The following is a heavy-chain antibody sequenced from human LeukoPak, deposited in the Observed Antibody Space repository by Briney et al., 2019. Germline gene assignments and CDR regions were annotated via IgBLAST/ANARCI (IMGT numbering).Heavy chain of an antibody. CDR3: HLWFGELLTGAFDI. CDR1: GGTFSSYA. V-gene: IGHV1-69*13. CDR2: IIPIFGTA. J-gene: IGHJ3*02. Sequence: ASVKVSCKASGGTFSSYAISWVRQAPGQGLEWMGGIIPIFGTANYAQKFQGRVTITADESTSTAYMELSSLRSEDTAVYCCHLWFGELLTGAFDIWGQGTMVTVSS. D-gene: IGHD3-10*01.